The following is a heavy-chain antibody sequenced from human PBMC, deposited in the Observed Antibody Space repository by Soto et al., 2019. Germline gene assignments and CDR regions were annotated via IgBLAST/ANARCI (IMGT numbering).Heavy chain of an antibody. Sequence: GSLRLSCAISGFSVISNYLSWVRQAPGKGLEWVSVHYSGGSTYYADSVQGRFTISRDKSNNTLYLQMRRVRAEDTAVYFCARHRHPRGTVGATSPLDPWGQGTQVTASS. CDR3: ARHRHPRGTVGATSPLDP. CDR2: HYSGGST. J-gene: IGHJ5*02. CDR1: GFSVISNY. V-gene: IGHV3-53*01. D-gene: IGHD1-26*01.